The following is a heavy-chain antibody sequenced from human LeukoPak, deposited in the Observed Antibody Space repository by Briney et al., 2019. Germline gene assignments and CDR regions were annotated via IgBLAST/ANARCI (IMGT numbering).Heavy chain of an antibody. Sequence: ASVKVSCKVSGYTLTELSMHWVRQAPGKGLEWMGGFDPEDGETIYAQKFQGRVTMTEDTSTDTAYMELSSLRSEDTAVYYCATDLSNYYGSGSYYNGDYWGQGTLVTVSS. V-gene: IGHV1-24*01. CDR1: GYTLTELS. J-gene: IGHJ4*02. D-gene: IGHD3-10*01. CDR2: FDPEDGET. CDR3: ATDLSNYYGSGSYYNGDY.